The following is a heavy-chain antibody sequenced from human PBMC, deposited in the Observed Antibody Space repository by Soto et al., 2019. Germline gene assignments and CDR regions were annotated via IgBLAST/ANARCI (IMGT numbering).Heavy chain of an antibody. J-gene: IGHJ3*01. CDR1: GYSFSNYW. V-gene: IGHV5-51*01. D-gene: IGHD4-17*01. CDR2: IYPGDSNT. CDR3: ARPEYGALHDALHF. Sequence: PGESLKISCQGSGYSFSNYWIAWVRQMPGKGLEWMGVIYPGDSNTKYSPSFEGQVTLSADKSITTAYLQLSSLKASDTAMYYCARPEYGALHDALHFWGQGTMVTVSS.